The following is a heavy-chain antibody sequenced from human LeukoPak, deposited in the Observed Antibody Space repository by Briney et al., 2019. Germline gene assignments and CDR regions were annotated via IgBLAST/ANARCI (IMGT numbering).Heavy chain of an antibody. J-gene: IGHJ4*02. Sequence: ASVKVSCKASGYTFTGYYIHWVRQAPGQGLEWMGWINPKRGGANYAQKFQGRVTMTRDPSINTAYMELSSLRYDDTALYYCARSPIAVLPAAIMSLRAPSDYWGQGTLVTVSS. CDR1: GYTFTGYY. D-gene: IGHD2-2*02. CDR3: ARSPIAVLPAAIMSLRAPSDY. CDR2: INPKRGGA. V-gene: IGHV1-2*02.